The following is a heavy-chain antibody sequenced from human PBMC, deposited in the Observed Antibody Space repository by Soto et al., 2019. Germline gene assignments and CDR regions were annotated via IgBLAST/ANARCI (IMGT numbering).Heavy chain of an antibody. CDR1: GFTFINYA. CDR3: ARKVLGSTSRPDWWYFDP. CDR2: ISGGGDRT. D-gene: IGHD2-2*01. V-gene: IGHV3-23*01. Sequence: EVQLLESGGGLVQPGGSLRLSCVGSGFTFINYAMNWVRQTPGKGLEWVSGISGGGDRTFDADSVKGRFTISRDNSKNTVNLQMNSLRADDTAVYYCARKVLGSTSRPDWWYFDPWGRGTLVTVSS. J-gene: IGHJ2*01.